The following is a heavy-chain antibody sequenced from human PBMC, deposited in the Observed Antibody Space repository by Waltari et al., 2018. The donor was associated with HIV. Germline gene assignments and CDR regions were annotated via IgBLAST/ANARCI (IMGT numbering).Heavy chain of an antibody. CDR3: ARAPCSGGSCRLFDY. V-gene: IGHV1-46*01. CDR2: INPSGNST. Sequence: QVQLVQSGAEVKKPGASVKVSCKASGYTLISYYMHWVRQAPGQGLAWMGIINPSGNSTSYVQKFQGRLTMTRDTSTSTVYMGLSSLRSEDTAVYYCARAPCSGGSCRLFDYWGQGTLVTVSS. J-gene: IGHJ4*02. D-gene: IGHD2-15*01. CDR1: GYTLISYY.